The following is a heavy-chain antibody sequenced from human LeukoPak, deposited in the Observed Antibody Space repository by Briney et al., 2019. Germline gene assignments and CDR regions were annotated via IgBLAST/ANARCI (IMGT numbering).Heavy chain of an antibody. CDR2: ISYSGGA. V-gene: IGHV4-59*01. CDR1: SGSISGYF. J-gene: IGHJ4*02. Sequence: PSETLSLTCTVSSGSISGYFWSWLRQPPGKGLEWIGYISYSGGAIYNPSLKSRVTMSVDTSTSQFSLELSSVTAADTALYYCARDTLAPEGHGYFDYWGQGTLVTVSS. D-gene: IGHD3-16*01. CDR3: ARDTLAPEGHGYFDY.